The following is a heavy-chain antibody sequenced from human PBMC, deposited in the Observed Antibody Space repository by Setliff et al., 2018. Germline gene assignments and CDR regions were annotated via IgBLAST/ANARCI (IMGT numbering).Heavy chain of an antibody. CDR3: WRSVYRRAKFLLDY. CDR2: IIHSGSN. J-gene: IGHJ4*02. V-gene: IGHV4-34*12. Sequence: SETLSLTCAAYGLSFSGYYWSWIRQPPGKRLEWVGNIIHSGSNNYNPSPKSRVSTSMETTNNQIYLKVSSVTAADKAVYYCWRSVYRRAKFLLDYWGQGALVTVSS. CDR1: GLSFSGYY.